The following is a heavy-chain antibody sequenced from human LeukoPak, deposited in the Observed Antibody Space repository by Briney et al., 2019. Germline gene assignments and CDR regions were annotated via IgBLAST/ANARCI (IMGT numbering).Heavy chain of an antibody. V-gene: IGHV4-4*07. D-gene: IGHD3-22*01. CDR3: ARDRYYYDSSGYSLFEY. J-gene: IGHJ4*02. Sequence: SETLSLTCTVPGVSISSYYWSWIRQPAGKGLEWIGHIHTSGSTSYNPSLKSRVTMSVDTPENQFSLKLSSVTAADTAVYYCARDRYYYDSSGYSLFEYWGQGTLVTVSS. CDR2: IHTSGST. CDR1: GVSISSYY.